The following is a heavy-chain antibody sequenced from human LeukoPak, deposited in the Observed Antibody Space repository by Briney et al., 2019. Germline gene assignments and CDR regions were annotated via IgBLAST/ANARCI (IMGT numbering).Heavy chain of an antibody. V-gene: IGHV3-48*03. CDR3: ASGDYYDSSGYYEGHAFDI. CDR2: ISSSGSTI. Sequence: GGSLRLSCAASGFTFSSYEMNWVRQAPGKGLEWVSYISSSGSTIYYADSVKGRFTISRDNAKNSLYLQMNSLRAEDTAVYYCASGDYYDSSGYYEGHAFDIWGQGTMVTVSS. CDR1: GFTFSSYE. D-gene: IGHD3-22*01. J-gene: IGHJ3*02.